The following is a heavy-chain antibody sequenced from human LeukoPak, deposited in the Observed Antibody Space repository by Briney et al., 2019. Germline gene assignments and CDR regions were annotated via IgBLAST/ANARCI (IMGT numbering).Heavy chain of an antibody. J-gene: IGHJ3*02. D-gene: IGHD6-19*01. CDR1: GLTFSRYW. V-gene: IGHV3-7*03. Sequence: GGSLRLSCAASGLTFSRYWMTWFRQAPGKGLEWVANIKQDGSEKYYVDSVKGRFTISRDNADRSLYLQMTSLRVEDTAVYYCAREVRSPGAGLGAFDIWGQGTMVTVSS. CDR3: AREVRSPGAGLGAFDI. CDR2: IKQDGSEK.